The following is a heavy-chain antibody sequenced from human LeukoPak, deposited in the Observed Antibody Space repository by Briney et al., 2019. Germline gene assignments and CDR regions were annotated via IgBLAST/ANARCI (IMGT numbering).Heavy chain of an antibody. J-gene: IGHJ4*02. V-gene: IGHV4-39*01. Sequence: SEALSLTCTVSGGSISSSSYYWGWIRQPPGKGLEWVGSIYYSGSTYYNPSLKSRFTISVDTSKNQFSLKLSSVTAADTAVYYCARHLLWFGELSRFDYWGQGTLVTVSS. D-gene: IGHD3-10*01. CDR3: ARHLLWFGELSRFDY. CDR1: GGSISSSSYY. CDR2: IYYSGST.